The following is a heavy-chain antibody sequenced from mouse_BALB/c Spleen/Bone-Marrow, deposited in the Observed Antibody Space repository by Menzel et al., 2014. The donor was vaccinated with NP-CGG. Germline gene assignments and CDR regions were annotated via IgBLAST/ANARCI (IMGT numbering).Heavy chain of an antibody. Sequence: EVQLQQSGPELVKPGASVKISCKASGYSFTGYFMNWVKQSHGKSLEWIGRINPYNGDTFNNQKFKGKATLTVDKSSSTAHMELLXLTSEDSAVXXXXXXXXXXXXDFDYWGXGTTLTVSS. CDR3: XXXXXXXXXDFDY. J-gene: IGHJ2*01. CDR1: GYSFTGYF. CDR2: INPYNGDT. V-gene: IGHV1-37*01.